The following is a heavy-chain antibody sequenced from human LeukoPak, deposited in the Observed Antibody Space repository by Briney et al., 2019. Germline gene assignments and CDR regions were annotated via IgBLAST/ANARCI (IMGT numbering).Heavy chain of an antibody. D-gene: IGHD2/OR15-2a*01. CDR3: ARVNRAFDI. CDR2: TYYSGST. Sequence: SETLSLTCTVSGDSISSGSYYWSWIRQHPGKGLEWIGYTYYSGSTYYNPSLKSRVTISVDTPKNQFSLKLTSVTAADTAVYYCARVNRAFDIWGQGTLVTVSS. V-gene: IGHV4-31*03. CDR1: GDSISSGSYY. J-gene: IGHJ3*02.